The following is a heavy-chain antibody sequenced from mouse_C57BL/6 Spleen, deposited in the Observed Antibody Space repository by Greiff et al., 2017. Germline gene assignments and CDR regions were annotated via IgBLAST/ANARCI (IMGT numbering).Heavy chain of an antibody. D-gene: IGHD1-1*01. CDR3: ARYYYGSSYAHWYFDV. J-gene: IGHJ1*03. Sequence: QVQLQQSGAELVKPGASVKLSCKASGYTFTSYWMHWVKQRPGQGLEWIGMIHPNSGSTNYNEKFKSKATLTVDKSSSTAYMQLSSLTSEDSAVYYCARYYYGSSYAHWYFDVWGTGTTVTVSS. V-gene: IGHV1-64*01. CDR2: IHPNSGST. CDR1: GYTFTSYW.